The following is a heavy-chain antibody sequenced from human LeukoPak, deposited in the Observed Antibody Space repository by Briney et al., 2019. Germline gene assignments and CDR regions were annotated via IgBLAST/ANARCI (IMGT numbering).Heavy chain of an antibody. D-gene: IGHD4-17*01. Sequence: SSISSSSSYIYYADSVKGRFTISRDNAKNSLYLQMNSLRAEDTAVYYCARGLRSYSYFDYWGQGTLVTVSS. CDR3: ARGLRSYSYFDY. J-gene: IGHJ4*02. V-gene: IGHV3-21*01. CDR2: ISSSSSYI.